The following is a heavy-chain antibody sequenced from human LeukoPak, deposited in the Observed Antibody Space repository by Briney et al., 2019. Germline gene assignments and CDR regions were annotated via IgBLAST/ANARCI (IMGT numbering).Heavy chain of an antibody. CDR1: GGSISSYY. J-gene: IGHJ4*02. CDR3: ARGVVVAATHFDY. V-gene: IGHV4-59*01. Sequence: PSEALSLTCTVSGGSISSYYWSWIRQPPGKGLEWIGYIYYSGSTNYNPSLKSRVTISVDTSKNQFSLKLSSVTAADTAVYYCARGVVVAATHFDYWGQGTLVTVSS. D-gene: IGHD2-15*01. CDR2: IYYSGST.